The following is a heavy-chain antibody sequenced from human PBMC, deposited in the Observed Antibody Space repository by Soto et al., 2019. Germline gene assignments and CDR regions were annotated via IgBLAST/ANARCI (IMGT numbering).Heavy chain of an antibody. Sequence: ASVKVSCKASGYTFTGYDMHWGRQAPGQGLEWMGWINPNNGGTTYAQKFQGRVTMTRDTSISTAYMELSRLRSDDTAVYYCARDRVGVYCSSTSCPIIPNWFDPWGQGTLVTVSS. V-gene: IGHV1-2*02. CDR3: ARDRVGVYCSSTSCPIIPNWFDP. J-gene: IGHJ5*02. CDR1: GYTFTGYD. CDR2: INPNNGGT. D-gene: IGHD2-2*01.